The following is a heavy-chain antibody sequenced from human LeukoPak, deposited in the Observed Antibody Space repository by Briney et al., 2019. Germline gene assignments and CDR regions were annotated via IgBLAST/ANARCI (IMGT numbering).Heavy chain of an antibody. D-gene: IGHD4-17*01. Sequence: PGGSLRLSCAASGLTGTSKYMSWVRQAPGKGLEWVSFIHSGGSTYYADSVKGRFTISRDNSKNTLYLQMNSQRVEYTAVYYCARDHYLDDSGDYTNYWGQGTLVTVSS. V-gene: IGHV3-53*01. CDR1: GLTGTSKY. CDR3: ARDHYLDDSGDYTNY. CDR2: IHSGGST. J-gene: IGHJ4*02.